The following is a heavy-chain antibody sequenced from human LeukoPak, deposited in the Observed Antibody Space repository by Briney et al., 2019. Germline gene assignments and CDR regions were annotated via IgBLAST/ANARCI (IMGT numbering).Heavy chain of an antibody. J-gene: IGHJ4*02. CDR2: IKQDGSEK. CDR3: ARVSREISSY. V-gene: IGHV3-7*01. Sequence: GGSLRLSCAASGFTFSSSWMNWVRQAPGKGLESVASIKQDGSEKYYVDSVKGRFTISRDNANNSLYLQMNSLRAEDTAVYYCARVSREISSYWGQGTTVTVSS. CDR1: GFTFSSSW. D-gene: IGHD2-2*01.